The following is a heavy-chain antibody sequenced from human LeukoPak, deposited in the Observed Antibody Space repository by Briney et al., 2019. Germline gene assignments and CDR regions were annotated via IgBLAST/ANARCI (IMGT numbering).Heavy chain of an antibody. CDR3: AKDYLGYCTNGLCFPFDY. CDR1: GFTFSNYG. D-gene: IGHD2-8*01. J-gene: IGHJ4*02. Sequence: GGSLRLSCAASGFTFSNYGMHWVRQAPDRGLEWVAFVRHDGSYKFYSDSVKGRFTISRDNSKNTLYLQMNSLRGEDTAVYYCAKDYLGYCTNGLCFPFDYWGQGTLVTVSS. CDR2: VRHDGSYK. V-gene: IGHV3-30*02.